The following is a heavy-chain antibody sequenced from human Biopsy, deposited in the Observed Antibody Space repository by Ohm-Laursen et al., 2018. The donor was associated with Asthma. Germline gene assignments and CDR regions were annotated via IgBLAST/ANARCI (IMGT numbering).Heavy chain of an antibody. V-gene: IGHV1-69*01. CDR1: GGTFNTYV. D-gene: IGHD2-2*01. CDR2: INSVFGTT. J-gene: IGHJ5*02. CDR3: ARKAGSCISRTCYSLDL. Sequence: GSSVKVSCKSLGGTFNTYVIGWVRQAPGQGLEWVGGINSVFGTTTYPQKFQDRVTITADDSTSTVYMELSSLRSEDTAVYYCARKAGSCISRTCYSLDLWGQGTLVTVSS.